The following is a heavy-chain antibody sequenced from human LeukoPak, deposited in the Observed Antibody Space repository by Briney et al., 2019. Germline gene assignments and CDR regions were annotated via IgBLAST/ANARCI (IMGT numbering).Heavy chain of an antibody. CDR2: IYYSGST. Sequence: SETLSLTCTVSGGSISSSSYYWGWIRQPPGKGLEWIGSIYYSGSTYYNPSLKRGVTISVDTSKNQFSLKLSSVTAADTAVYYCARQGDDYDRPNQFWGQGTLVTVSS. CDR3: ARQGDDYDRPNQF. V-gene: IGHV4-39*01. CDR1: GGSISSSSYY. D-gene: IGHD4-17*01. J-gene: IGHJ4*02.